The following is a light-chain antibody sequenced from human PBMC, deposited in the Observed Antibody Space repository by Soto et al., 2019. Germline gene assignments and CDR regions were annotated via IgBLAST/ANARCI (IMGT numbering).Light chain of an antibody. V-gene: IGLV1-44*01. CDR1: SSNIGSKT. CDR2: SNY. J-gene: IGLJ1*01. CDR3: SAWDASLNGYV. Sequence: QSALTQPPSASGTPGQRVTIPCSGSSSNIGSKTVNWYQQLPGTAPKLLIYSNYQRPSGVPDRFSGSKSGTSASLAISGLQSEDEADYYCSAWDASLNGYVFGTGTKVTVL.